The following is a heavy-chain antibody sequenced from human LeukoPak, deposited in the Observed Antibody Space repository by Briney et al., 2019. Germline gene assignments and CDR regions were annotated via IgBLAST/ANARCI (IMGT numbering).Heavy chain of an antibody. D-gene: IGHD3-3*01. J-gene: IGHJ6*03. V-gene: IGHV4-39*01. CDR3: GRLFYDFWSGHYYYYMDV. CDR2: IYYSGST. Sequence: SETLSLTCTVSGGSIRSTSYYWGWIRQPPGKGLEWIGSIYYSGSTYYNPSLKSRVTISVDTSKNQFSLKLSSVTAADTAVYYCGRLFYDFWSGHYYYYMDVWGKGTTVTVSS. CDR1: GGSIRSTSYY.